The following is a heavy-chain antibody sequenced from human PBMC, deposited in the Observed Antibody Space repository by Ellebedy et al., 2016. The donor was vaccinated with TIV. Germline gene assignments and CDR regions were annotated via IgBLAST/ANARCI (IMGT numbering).Heavy chain of an antibody. Sequence: GSLRLXCAASGFTFSSYGMHWVRQPPGKGLEWIGEINHSGSTNYNPSLKSRVTISVDTSKNQFSLKLSSVTAADTAVYFCARGMDCGGDCYSSGWFDPWGQGTLVTVSS. V-gene: IGHV4-34*01. J-gene: IGHJ5*02. D-gene: IGHD2-21*02. CDR3: ARGMDCGGDCYSSGWFDP. CDR2: INHSGST. CDR1: GFTFSSYG.